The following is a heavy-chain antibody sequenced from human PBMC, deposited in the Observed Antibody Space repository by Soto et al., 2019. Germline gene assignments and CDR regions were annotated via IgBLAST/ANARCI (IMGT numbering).Heavy chain of an antibody. V-gene: IGHV1-69*02. D-gene: IGHD3-10*01. CDR1: GDTFTFYS. CDR2: VNPIVSMS. CDR3: ASSYGSGYRAFDY. Sequence: QVQLVQSGAEVKRPGSSVKVSCKASGDTFTFYSINWVRQAPGLGLAWMGRVNPIVSMSNYAQKLQGRVTMTADKSTSTAYMELSSLRSEDTAIYYCASSYGSGYRAFDYWGQGALVTVSS. J-gene: IGHJ4*02.